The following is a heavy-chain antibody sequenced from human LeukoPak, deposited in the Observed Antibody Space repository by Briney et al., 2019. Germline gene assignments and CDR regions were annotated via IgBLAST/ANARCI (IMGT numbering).Heavy chain of an antibody. CDR2: IYPGDSDT. V-gene: IGHV5-51*01. D-gene: IGHD3-22*01. Sequence: GESLKISCKGSGYSFTSHWIGWVRQMPGKGLEWMGIIYPGDSDTRYSPSFQGQVTISADKSISTAYLQWSSLKASDTAMYYCARRIGYYDSSGPNFDYWGQGTLVTVSS. CDR3: ARRIGYYDSSGPNFDY. CDR1: GYSFTSHW. J-gene: IGHJ4*02.